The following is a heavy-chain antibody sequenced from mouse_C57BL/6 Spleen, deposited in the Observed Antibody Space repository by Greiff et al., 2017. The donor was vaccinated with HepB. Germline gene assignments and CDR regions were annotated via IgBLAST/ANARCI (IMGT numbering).Heavy chain of an antibody. D-gene: IGHD1-1*01. CDR1: GYTFTSYW. J-gene: IGHJ3*01. Sequence: VQLQQPGAELVRPGSSVKLSCKASGYTFTSYWMDWVKQRPGQGLEWIGNIYPSDSETNYNQKFKDKATLTVDKSSSTAYMQLSSLTSEDSAVYYCARYYDGGSSFAYWGQGTLVTVSA. CDR3: ARYYDGGSSFAY. V-gene: IGHV1-61*01. CDR2: IYPSDSET.